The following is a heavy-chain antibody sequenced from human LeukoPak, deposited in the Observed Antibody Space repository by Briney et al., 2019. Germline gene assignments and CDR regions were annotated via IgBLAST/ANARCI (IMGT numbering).Heavy chain of an antibody. CDR2: IGYDGSNK. D-gene: IGHD6-13*01. CDR1: GFSFSSYG. J-gene: IGHJ6*02. V-gene: IGHV3-33*08. Sequence: PGGSLRLSCAASGFSFSSYGIHWVRQAPGKGLEWVAVIGYDGSNKYYADSVKGRFTISRDNSKNSLYLQMNSLRAEDTAVYYCAREVHSSSWDYYYGMDVWGQGTTVTVSS. CDR3: AREVHSSSWDYYYGMDV.